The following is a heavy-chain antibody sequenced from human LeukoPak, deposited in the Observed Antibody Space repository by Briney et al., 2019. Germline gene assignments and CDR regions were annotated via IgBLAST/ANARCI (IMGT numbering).Heavy chain of an antibody. D-gene: IGHD3-22*01. CDR2: INTDESST. CDR1: GFTFSSYW. CDR3: ASGRDSSGYSYFNK. Sequence: PVGSLRLSCAASGFTFSSYWMHWVRQAPGKGLAWVSHINTDESSTTYADSVKGRFTISRDNAKNTLYLQMNSLRAEDTAVYYCASGRDSSGYSYFNKWGQGTLVTATS. J-gene: IGHJ4*02. V-gene: IGHV3-74*03.